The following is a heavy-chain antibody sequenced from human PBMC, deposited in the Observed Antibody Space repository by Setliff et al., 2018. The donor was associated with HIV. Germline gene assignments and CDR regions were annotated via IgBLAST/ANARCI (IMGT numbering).Heavy chain of an antibody. CDR2: INPAGNPT. D-gene: IGHD5-18*01. Sequence: ASVKVSCKASGYTFTSDYIHWVRQAPGQGLEWMGIINPAGNPTSYAQKLQGRVTMTTDTSTSTAYMELRSLRSDDTAVYYCARDTAMEYFDYWGQGTLVTVSS. CDR3: ARDTAMEYFDY. J-gene: IGHJ4*02. V-gene: IGHV1-46*01. CDR1: GYTFTSDY.